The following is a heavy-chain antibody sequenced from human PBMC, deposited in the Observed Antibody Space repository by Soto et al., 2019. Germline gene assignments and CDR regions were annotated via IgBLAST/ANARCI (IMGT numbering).Heavy chain of an antibody. D-gene: IGHD6-25*01. CDR1: GFTFRNYA. J-gene: IGHJ3*02. V-gene: IGHV3-23*01. CDR2: ISSSGDNT. CDR3: AKFKGGVNDGLDI. Sequence: EVQLLESGGGLVQPGGSLRLSCAASGFTFRNYAMTWVRQAPGKGLEWVSGISSSGDNTYYPSSVRGGFTISRDNSKDTLFLQMRSLRAEDTATYYCAKFKGGVNDGLDIWGQGTMVTVSS.